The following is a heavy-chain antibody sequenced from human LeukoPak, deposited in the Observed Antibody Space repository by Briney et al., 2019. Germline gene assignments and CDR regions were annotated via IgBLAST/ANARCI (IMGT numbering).Heavy chain of an antibody. V-gene: IGHV3-11*04. CDR2: ISSSGSTI. Sequence: PGGSLRLSCAASGFTVSSNYMSWVRQAPGKGLEWVSYISSSGSTIYYADSVKGRFTISRDNAKNSLYLQMNSLRAEDTAVYYCAVTLWGTSGYRWGIFDYWGQGTLVTVSS. CDR3: AVTLWGTSGYRWGIFDY. D-gene: IGHD3-16*01. J-gene: IGHJ4*02. CDR1: GFTVSSNY.